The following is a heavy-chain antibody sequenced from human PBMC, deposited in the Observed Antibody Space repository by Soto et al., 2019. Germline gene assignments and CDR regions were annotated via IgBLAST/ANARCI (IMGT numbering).Heavy chain of an antibody. CDR2: ISYDGTIQ. J-gene: IGHJ4*02. D-gene: IGHD6-13*01. V-gene: IGHV3-30*18. CDR1: GFIFINYG. Sequence: QVQLVESGGGVVQPGRSLRLSCEASGFIFINYGMHWVRQAPGKGLEWLAVISYDGTIQYYVDSVKGRFTISRDNSNNTLFLQMNSLRPEDTAVYFCAKSRPGSSWYEGDSWGQGTLVTVSS. CDR3: AKSRPGSSWYEGDS.